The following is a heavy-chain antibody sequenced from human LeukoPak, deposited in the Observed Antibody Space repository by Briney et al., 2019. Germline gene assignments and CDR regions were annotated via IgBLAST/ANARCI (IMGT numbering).Heavy chain of an antibody. J-gene: IGHJ4*02. CDR2: INPNSGGT. Sequence: ASVKVSCKASGYTFTGCYMHWVRQAPGQGLEWMGWINPNSGGTNYAQKFQGRVTMTRDTSFSTAYMELSRLRSDDTAVYYCARANVVVTSHFDYWGQGTLVTVSS. CDR3: ARANVVVTSHFDY. D-gene: IGHD2-21*02. CDR1: GYTFTGCY. V-gene: IGHV1-2*02.